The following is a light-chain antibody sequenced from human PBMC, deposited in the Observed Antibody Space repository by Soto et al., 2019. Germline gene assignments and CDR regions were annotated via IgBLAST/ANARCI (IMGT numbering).Light chain of an antibody. CDR2: EVS. Sequence: QSVLTQPASVSGSPGQSITISCTGTSSDVGGYNYVSWYQQHPGKAPKVMIYEVSNRPSGVSNRFSGSKSGNTASLTISGLQAEDEADYYCRSHTRSSTYVFGTGTKVTVL. J-gene: IGLJ1*01. CDR3: RSHTRSSTYV. CDR1: SSDVGGYNY. V-gene: IGLV2-14*01.